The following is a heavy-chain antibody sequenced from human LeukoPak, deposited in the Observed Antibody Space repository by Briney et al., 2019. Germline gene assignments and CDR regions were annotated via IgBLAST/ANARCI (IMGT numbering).Heavy chain of an antibody. D-gene: IGHD3-3*01. Sequence: GGSLRLSCTTSGFTFSSFAMSWVRQAPGKGLEWVSGISGSGGSTYYADSVKGRFTISRDNTKNTLYLQMDNLRDEATAVYYCAKDGENFDFWSGYQGDYFDCWGQGTLVTVSS. J-gene: IGHJ4*02. CDR2: ISGSGGST. V-gene: IGHV3-23*01. CDR1: GFTFSSFA. CDR3: AKDGENFDFWSGYQGDYFDC.